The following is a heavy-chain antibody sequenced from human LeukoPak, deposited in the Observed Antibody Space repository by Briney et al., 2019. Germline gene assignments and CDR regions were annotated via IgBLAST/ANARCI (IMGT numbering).Heavy chain of an antibody. CDR2: LNPRGGST. V-gene: IGHV1-46*01. CDR3: ARNRVDMVRGVTFDAFDV. CDR1: GYTFTDHY. J-gene: IGHJ3*01. Sequence: ASVKVSCKASGYTFTDHYIYWVRQAPGQGFEWMGILNPRGGSTSYAQKFQGRFTMTWDTSTSTIYMELNSLASEDTAVYYCARNRVDMVRGVTFDAFDVWDQGTRVTASS. D-gene: IGHD3-10*01.